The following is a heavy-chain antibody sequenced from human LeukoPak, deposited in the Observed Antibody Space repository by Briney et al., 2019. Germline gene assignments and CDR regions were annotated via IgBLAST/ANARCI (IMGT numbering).Heavy chain of an antibody. Sequence: SGTLSLTCAVSGGSISSSNWWSWVRQPPGQGLEWIGEIYHSGSTNYNPSLKSRVTISVDTSKNQFSLKLSSVTAADTAVYYCARVNGVAGTGADYWGQGTLVTVSS. CDR1: GGSISSSNW. D-gene: IGHD6-19*01. J-gene: IGHJ4*02. V-gene: IGHV4-4*02. CDR2: IYHSGST. CDR3: ARVNGVAGTGADY.